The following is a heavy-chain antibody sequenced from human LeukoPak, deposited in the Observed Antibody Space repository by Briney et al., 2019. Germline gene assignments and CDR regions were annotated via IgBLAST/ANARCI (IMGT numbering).Heavy chain of an antibody. Sequence: SETLSLTCTVSGGSISSYYWSWIRQPPGKGLEWIGYIYYSGSTNYNPSLKSRVTISVGTSKNQFSLKLSSVSAADTAVYYCARPGEGYWYFDLWGRGTLVTVSS. CDR2: IYYSGST. CDR3: ARPGEGYWYFDL. V-gene: IGHV4-59*01. D-gene: IGHD7-27*01. CDR1: GGSISSYY. J-gene: IGHJ2*01.